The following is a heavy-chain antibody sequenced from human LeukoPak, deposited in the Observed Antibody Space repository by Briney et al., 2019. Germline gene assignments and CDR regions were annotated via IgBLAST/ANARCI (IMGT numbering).Heavy chain of an antibody. J-gene: IGHJ6*04. CDR2: INPSGGST. D-gene: IGHD6-13*01. Sequence: GASVKVSCKASGYTFTSYYMHWVRQAPGQGLEWMGIINPSGGSTSYAQKFQGRVTMTRDTSTSTVYMELSSLRSEDTAVYYCARALEQQLASYGMDVWGKGTTVTVSS. CDR3: ARALEQQLASYGMDV. V-gene: IGHV1-46*01. CDR1: GYTFTSYY.